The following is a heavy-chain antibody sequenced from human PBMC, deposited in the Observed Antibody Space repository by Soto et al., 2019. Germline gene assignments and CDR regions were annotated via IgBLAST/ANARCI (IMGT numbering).Heavy chain of an antibody. CDR2: IYWDDDK. CDR3: APYRIYGDYMYYFDY. CDR1: GFSLSTSGVG. V-gene: IGHV2-5*02. J-gene: IGHJ4*02. Sequence: QITLKESGPTLVKPTQTLTLTCTFSGFSLSTSGVGVGWIRQPPGKALEWLALIYWDDDKRYSPSLKSRLTITKDTSKNQVVLTMTNMDPVDTATYYCAPYRIYGDYMYYFDYWGQGTLVTVSS. D-gene: IGHD4-17*01.